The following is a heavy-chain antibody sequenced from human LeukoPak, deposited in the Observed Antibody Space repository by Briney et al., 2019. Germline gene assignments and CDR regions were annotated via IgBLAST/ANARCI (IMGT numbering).Heavy chain of an antibody. V-gene: IGHV3-30*02. CDR2: IRYDGSNK. J-gene: IGHJ4*02. D-gene: IGHD5-12*01. CDR1: GFTFSSYG. Sequence: GGSLRLSCAASGFTFSSYGMHWVRQAPGKGLEWVAFIRYDGSNKYYADSVKGRFTISRDNSKNTLYLQMNSLRAEDTAVYYCARDGYSGYDLGYWGQGTLVTVSS. CDR3: ARDGYSGYDLGY.